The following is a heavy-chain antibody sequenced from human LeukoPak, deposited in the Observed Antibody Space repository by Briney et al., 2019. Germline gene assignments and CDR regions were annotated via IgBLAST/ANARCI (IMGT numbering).Heavy chain of an antibody. J-gene: IGHJ6*03. D-gene: IGHD6-13*01. CDR3: AKVAYSSSWYYYYYYMGV. V-gene: IGHV3-20*04. Sequence: GGSLRLSCAASGFTFDDYGMSWVRQAPGKGLEWVSGINWNGGSTGYADSVKGRFTISRDNAKNSLYLQMNSLRTEDTALYYCAKVAYSSSWYYYYYYMGVWGKGTTVTVSS. CDR1: GFTFDDYG. CDR2: INWNGGST.